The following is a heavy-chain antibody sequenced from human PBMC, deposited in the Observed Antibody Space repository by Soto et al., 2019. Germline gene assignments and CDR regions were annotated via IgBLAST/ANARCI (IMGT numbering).Heavy chain of an antibody. CDR1: GGTFSSYA. CDR3: ARGHIVVVTAPLPPYYYYGMDV. D-gene: IGHD2-21*02. J-gene: IGHJ6*02. Sequence: QVQLVQSGAEVKKPGSSVKVSCKASGGTFSSYAISWVRQAPGQGLEWMGGIITIFGTANYAETLQGRVTMTADESTSTAYMELSSLRYEDAAVYYCARGHIVVVTAPLPPYYYYGMDVWGQGTTVTVSS. V-gene: IGHV1-69*01. CDR2: IITIFGTA.